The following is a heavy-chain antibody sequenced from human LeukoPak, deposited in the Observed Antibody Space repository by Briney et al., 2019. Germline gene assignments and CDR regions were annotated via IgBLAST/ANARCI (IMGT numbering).Heavy chain of an antibody. J-gene: IGHJ4*02. V-gene: IGHV3-48*04. D-gene: IGHD2-2*01. CDR3: ARGKYQLPRGYFDY. Sequence: GGSLRLSCAASGFTFSSYSMNWVRQAPGKGLEWVSYISSSSSTIYYADSVKGRFTFSRDNAKNSLYLQMNSLRAEDTAVYYCARGKYQLPRGYFDYWGQGTLVTVSS. CDR1: GFTFSSYS. CDR2: ISSSSSTI.